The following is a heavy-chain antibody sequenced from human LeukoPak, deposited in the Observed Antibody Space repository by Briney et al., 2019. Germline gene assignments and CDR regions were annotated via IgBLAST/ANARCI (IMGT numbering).Heavy chain of an antibody. D-gene: IGHD1-26*01. CDR2: IYPGDSDT. J-gene: IGHJ6*03. Sequence: GESLKISCKGSGYSFTSYWIGWVRQMPGKGLEWMGIIYPGDSDTRYSPSFQGQVTISADKSISTAYLQWSSLKASDTAMYYCARGGSYSYYHYYMDVWGKGTTVTVSS. CDR3: ARGGSYSYYHYYMDV. V-gene: IGHV5-51*01. CDR1: GYSFTSYW.